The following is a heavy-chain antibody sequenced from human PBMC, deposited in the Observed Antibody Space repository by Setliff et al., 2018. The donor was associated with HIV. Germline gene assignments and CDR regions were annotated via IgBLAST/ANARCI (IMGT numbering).Heavy chain of an antibody. D-gene: IGHD3-10*01. Sequence: GGSLRLSCAASGFSFSGYGMNWVRQAPGRGLEWLSYISSSSSTIYYADSVKGRFTISRDNAKNSLYLQMNSLRAEDTAIYYCARGSLRGVLALGMDVWGQGTTVTVSS. CDR2: ISSSSSTI. CDR3: ARGSLRGVLALGMDV. V-gene: IGHV3-48*01. CDR1: GFSFSGYG. J-gene: IGHJ6*02.